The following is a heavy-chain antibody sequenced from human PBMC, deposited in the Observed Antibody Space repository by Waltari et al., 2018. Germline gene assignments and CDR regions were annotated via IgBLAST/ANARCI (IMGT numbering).Heavy chain of an antibody. D-gene: IGHD6-13*01. CDR1: GFTVSSNY. J-gene: IGHJ6*02. Sequence: EVQLVESGGGLIQPGGSLRLSCAASGFTVSSNYMSWVRQAPGKGLEWVSGIYSGGSTDYADSVKGRFTISRDNSKNTLYLQMNSLRAEDTAVYYCARENIAAAGTTYYYYGMDVWGQGTTVTVSS. V-gene: IGHV3-53*01. CDR2: IYSGGST. CDR3: ARENIAAAGTTYYYYGMDV.